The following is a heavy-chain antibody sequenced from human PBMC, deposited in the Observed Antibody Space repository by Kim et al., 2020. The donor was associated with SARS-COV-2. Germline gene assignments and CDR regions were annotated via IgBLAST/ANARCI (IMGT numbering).Heavy chain of an antibody. Sequence: SETLSLTCTVSGGSISSSSYYWGWIRQPPGKGLEWIGSIYYSGSTYYNPSLKSRVTISVDTSKNQFSLKLSSVTAADTAVYYCARRDLQWFGESSFDYWGQGTLVTVSS. D-gene: IGHD3-10*01. CDR2: IYYSGST. J-gene: IGHJ4*02. V-gene: IGHV4-39*01. CDR1: GGSISSSSYY. CDR3: ARRDLQWFGESSFDY.